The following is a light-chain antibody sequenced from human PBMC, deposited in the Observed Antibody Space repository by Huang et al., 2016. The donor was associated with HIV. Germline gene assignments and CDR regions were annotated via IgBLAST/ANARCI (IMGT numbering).Light chain of an antibody. CDR1: QSVSTS. CDR3: QHRSNWPWT. V-gene: IGKV3-11*01. CDR2: DAS. Sequence: EIVLTQSPATLSLSPGERATLSCRASQSVSTSLAWYQPKPGQAPRLLIYDASNRAPGAPARFSGSGSGTDFTLSISSLEPEDFAVYYCQHRSNWPWTFGQGTKVEIK. J-gene: IGKJ1*01.